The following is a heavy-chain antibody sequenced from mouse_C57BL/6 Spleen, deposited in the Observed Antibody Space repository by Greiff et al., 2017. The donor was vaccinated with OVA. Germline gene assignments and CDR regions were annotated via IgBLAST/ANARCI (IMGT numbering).Heavy chain of an antibody. J-gene: IGHJ4*01. CDR1: GYSFTDYN. CDR2: INPNYGTT. CDR3: ARKGDFAYGNYWYAMDY. D-gene: IGHD2-1*01. Sequence: EVQLQQSGPELVKPGASVKISCKASGYSFTDYNMNWVKQSNGKSLEWIGVINPNYGTTSYNQKFKGKATLTVDQSSSTAYMQLSSLTSEDSAVYFCARKGDFAYGNYWYAMDYWGQGTSVTVSS. V-gene: IGHV1-39*01.